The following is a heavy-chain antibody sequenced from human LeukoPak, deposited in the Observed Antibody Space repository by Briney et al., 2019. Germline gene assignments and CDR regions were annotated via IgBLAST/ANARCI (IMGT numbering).Heavy chain of an antibody. CDR1: GYTLTSYG. CDR2: ISGYSGNT. Sequence: ASVKVSCKASGYTLTSYGFSWVRQAPGQGLEWMGWISGYSGNTNYAQNLQGRATMTIDTSTSTAYMELRSLRSDDTAVYYCARDPAFRGAQMEYWGQGTLVTVSS. J-gene: IGHJ4*02. D-gene: IGHD3-10*01. CDR3: ARDPAFRGAQMEY. V-gene: IGHV1-18*01.